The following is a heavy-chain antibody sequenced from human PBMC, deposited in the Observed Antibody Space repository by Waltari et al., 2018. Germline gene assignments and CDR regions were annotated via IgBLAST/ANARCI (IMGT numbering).Heavy chain of an antibody. CDR1: GGSISSYF. V-gene: IGHV4-4*07. D-gene: IGHD3-3*01. Sequence: QVQLQESGPGLVKPSETLSLTCTVPGGSISSYFLRWIRQPAGKALEWIGRLHISGSTNYNPSLKSRVTMSVDTSKNQFSLKLSSVTAADTAVYYCASDGAESGYFQRWGQGTLVIVSS. CDR2: LHISGST. J-gene: IGHJ1*01. CDR3: ASDGAESGYFQR.